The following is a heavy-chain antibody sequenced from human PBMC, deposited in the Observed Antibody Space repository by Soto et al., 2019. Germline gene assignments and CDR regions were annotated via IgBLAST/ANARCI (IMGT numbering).Heavy chain of an antibody. CDR2: ISSNSAYI. J-gene: IGHJ5*02. CDR1: GFTFSTYG. V-gene: IGHV3-21*01. D-gene: IGHD6-13*01. CDR3: TRDASRDSSARGWFDP. Sequence: PGGSLRLSCASSGFTFSTYGMNWVRQAPGKGLERVSTISSNSAYIYYTDALRGRFTISRDNAKNSLHLQMNSLRAEDTAVYYCTRDASRDSSARGWFDPWGPGTLVTVSS.